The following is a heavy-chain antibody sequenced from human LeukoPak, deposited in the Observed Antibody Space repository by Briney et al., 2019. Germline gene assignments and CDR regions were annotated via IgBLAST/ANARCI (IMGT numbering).Heavy chain of an antibody. CDR2: IYDSQIS. Sequence: PSETLSLTCTVSGGSISAYDWSWIRQPPGKGLEWIGNIYDSQISSYNPSLKSRVTISLDTSQNQLSLDLSSVTAADTAVYYCARHSLVFYGSGSYFLNRMDVWGQGTTVTVSS. CDR1: GGSISAYD. V-gene: IGHV4-59*08. CDR3: ARHSLVFYGSGSYFLNRMDV. J-gene: IGHJ6*02. D-gene: IGHD3-10*01.